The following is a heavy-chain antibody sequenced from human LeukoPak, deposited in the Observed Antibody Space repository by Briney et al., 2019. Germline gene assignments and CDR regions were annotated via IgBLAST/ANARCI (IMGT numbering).Heavy chain of an antibody. J-gene: IGHJ4*02. CDR1: GFTFSSYG. CDR2: ISSTSSPI. CDR3: ARTGSLEY. Sequence: GGSLRLSCAASGFTFSSYGMHWVRQAPGKGLEWISYISSTSSPIYYADSVKGRFTISRDNAKNSLYLQMNSLTAEDTAVYYCARTGSLEYWGLGTLVTVSS. V-gene: IGHV3-48*01. D-gene: IGHD1-26*01.